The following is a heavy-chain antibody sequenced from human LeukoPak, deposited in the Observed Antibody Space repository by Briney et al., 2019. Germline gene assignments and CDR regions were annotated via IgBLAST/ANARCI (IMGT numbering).Heavy chain of an antibody. CDR1: GFTFSSYA. CDR3: AKGELRGGITMVRGVREAAYYGMDV. Sequence: PGGSLRLSCAASGFTFSSYAMSWVRQAPGKGLEWVSAISGSGGSTYYADSVKGRFTISRDNSKNTLYLQMNSLRAEDTAVYYCAKGELRGGITMVRGVREAAYYGMDVWGQGTTVTVSS. D-gene: IGHD3-10*01. CDR2: ISGSGGST. V-gene: IGHV3-23*01. J-gene: IGHJ6*02.